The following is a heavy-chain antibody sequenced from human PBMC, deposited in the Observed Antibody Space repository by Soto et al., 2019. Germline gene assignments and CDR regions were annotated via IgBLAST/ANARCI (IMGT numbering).Heavy chain of an antibody. CDR1: GFTFSGSW. Sequence: EVQLVESGGGLVQPGGSLRLCCAASGFTFSGSWMHWVRQAPGKGLVWVSRINGDGSGTSYADFVKGRFTISRDDAKNTLFLQMNGLRAEDTAVYYCARGISGSRTANDYWAQGTLVTVSS. CDR2: INGDGSGT. D-gene: IGHD3-10*01. V-gene: IGHV3-74*01. CDR3: ARGISGSRTANDY. J-gene: IGHJ4*02.